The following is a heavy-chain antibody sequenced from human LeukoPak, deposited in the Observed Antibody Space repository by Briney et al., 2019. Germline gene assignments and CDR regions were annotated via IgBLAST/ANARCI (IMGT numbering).Heavy chain of an antibody. V-gene: IGHV3-30*04. CDR1: GFTFSSYA. D-gene: IGHD3-22*01. CDR3: ARDKDYYDSSGYSEIDY. CDR2: ISYDGSNK. J-gene: IGHJ4*02. Sequence: SLRLSCAASGFTFSSYAMHWVRQAPGKGLEWVAVISYDGSNKYYADSVKGRFTISRDNSKNTLYLQMNSLRAEDTAVYYCARDKDYYDSSGYSEIDYWGQGTLVTVSS.